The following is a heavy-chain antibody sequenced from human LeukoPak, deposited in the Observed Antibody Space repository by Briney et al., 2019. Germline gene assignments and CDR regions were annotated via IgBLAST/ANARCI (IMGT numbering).Heavy chain of an antibody. V-gene: IGHV4-30-2*01. CDR1: GGSISSGGYS. Sequence: SETLSLTCAVSGGSISSGGYSWSWIRQPPGKGLEWIGYIYHSGSTYYNPSLKSRVTISVDRSKNQFSLKLSSVTAADAAVYYCARARITMVRGVAADWFVPWGQGTLVTVSS. CDR3: ARARITMVRGVAADWFVP. CDR2: IYHSGST. J-gene: IGHJ5*02. D-gene: IGHD3-10*01.